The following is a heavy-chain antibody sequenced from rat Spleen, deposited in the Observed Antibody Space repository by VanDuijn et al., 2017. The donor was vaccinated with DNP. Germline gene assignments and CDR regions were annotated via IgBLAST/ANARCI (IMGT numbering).Heavy chain of an antibody. J-gene: IGHJ2*01. CDR1: GFTFTNAW. CDR3: PRGTRGS. V-gene: IGHV6-8*01. Sequence: EVQLVETGGSLVQPGKSLKLTCATSGFTFTNAWLHWVRQSPEKQLEWVAQIKAKSNNYSTYYAESVKGRFTISRDDAKRRVYLQINSLEEGAPAIYLWPRGTRGSWGSGVVVTV. D-gene: IGHD1-4*01. CDR2: IKAKSNNYST.